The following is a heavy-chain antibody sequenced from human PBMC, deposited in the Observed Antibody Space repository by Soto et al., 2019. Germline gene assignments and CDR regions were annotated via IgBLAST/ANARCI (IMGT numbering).Heavy chain of an antibody. CDR2: IRSDGDTT. CDR1: GFTFSSYG. D-gene: IGHD1-26*01. Sequence: EVQVLESGGGLVQPGGSLRVSCAASGFTFSSYGMNWVRQAPGKGLEWVSGIRSDGDTTYNAESVKGRFTVSRDGSKNTVYLQMNSLRAEDTAVYYCAKGKGVGATPDGANCWGQGTLVTVSS. V-gene: IGHV3-23*01. CDR3: AKGKGVGATPDGANC. J-gene: IGHJ4*02.